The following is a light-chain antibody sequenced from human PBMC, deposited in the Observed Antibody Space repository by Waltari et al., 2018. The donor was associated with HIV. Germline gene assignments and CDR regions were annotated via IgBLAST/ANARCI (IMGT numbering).Light chain of an antibody. CDR2: GKS. CDR1: SSNIGAGYD. CDR3: QSYDSNRSGATV. J-gene: IGLJ1*01. Sequence: QSVLTQPPSVSGAPGQRVTISCTGSSSNIGAGYDVHWYQQHPGTAPKVLIYGKSNRPSGVPARVSGYKSGTAASLAITGLQAEDEADYYCQSYDSNRSGATVCGAGTKVTVL. V-gene: IGLV1-40*01.